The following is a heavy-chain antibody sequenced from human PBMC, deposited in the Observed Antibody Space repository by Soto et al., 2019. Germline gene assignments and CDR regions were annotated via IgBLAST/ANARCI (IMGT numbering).Heavy chain of an antibody. CDR3: ARLHPGSSGRYYYYMDV. V-gene: IGHV5-51*01. CDR1: GYSFTSYW. Sequence: PGESLKISCKGSGYSFTSYWIGWVRQMPGKGLEWMGIIYPGDSDTRYSPSFQGQVTISADKSISTAYLQWSSLKASDTAMYYCARLHPGSSGRYYYYMDVWGKGTTVTVSS. J-gene: IGHJ6*03. CDR2: IYPGDSDT. D-gene: IGHD3-10*01.